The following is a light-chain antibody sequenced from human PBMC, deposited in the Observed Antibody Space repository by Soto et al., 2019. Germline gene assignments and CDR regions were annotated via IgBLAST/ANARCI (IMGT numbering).Light chain of an antibody. V-gene: IGKV3-15*01. Sequence: ESVLTQSLVTLSLSPGERDSLSFSGIQHFRGDSLAWYQQTPGQPPRLLIYGASTRATGIPARFSGSGSGTDFTLTISNLQSEDFAVYYGQQYTIWPPWTFGQGTKVDIK. CDR2: GAS. CDR1: QHFRGD. J-gene: IGKJ1*01. CDR3: QQYTIWPPWT.